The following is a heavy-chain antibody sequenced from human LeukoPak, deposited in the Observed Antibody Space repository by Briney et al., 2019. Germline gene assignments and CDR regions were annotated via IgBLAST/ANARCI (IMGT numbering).Heavy chain of an antibody. CDR1: GGSISSSYW. V-gene: IGHV4-4*02. CDR2: IYHGGST. CDR3: AREGGPYRPLDY. Sequence: PSGTLSLTCAVSGGSISSSYWWSWVRQPPGKGLEWIGEIYHGGSTNYNPSLKSRVTISVDKSKNQFSLRLSSVTAADTAVYYCAREGGPYRPLDYSGQGTLVTVAS. J-gene: IGHJ4*02.